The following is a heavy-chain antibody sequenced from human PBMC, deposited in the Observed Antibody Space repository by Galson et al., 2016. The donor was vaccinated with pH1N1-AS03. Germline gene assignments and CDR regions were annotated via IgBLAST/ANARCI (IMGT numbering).Heavy chain of an antibody. Sequence: PGLSCAVSGLIFKNTWMSWVRQAPGMGLEWVGRIQSKFNGGAIDYAAAVTGRFTISRDDSQNTLYLQMNNLKTEDTGLYYCATDSRGGSYYGVSWGHGTLVTVSS. V-gene: IGHV3-15*01. CDR2: IQSKFNGGAI. CDR1: GLIFKNTW. D-gene: IGHD1-26*01. J-gene: IGHJ5*01. CDR3: ATDSRGGSYYGVS.